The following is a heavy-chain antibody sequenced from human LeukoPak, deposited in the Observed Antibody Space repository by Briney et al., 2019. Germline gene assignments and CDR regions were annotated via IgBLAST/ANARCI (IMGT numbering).Heavy chain of an antibody. Sequence: PSETLSLICAVYGGSFSGYYWSWIRQPPGKGLEWIGEINHSGSTNCNPSLKSRVTISVDTSKNQFSLKLSSVTAADTAVYYCARVSFSIRWFDPWGQGTLVTVSS. CDR1: GGSFSGYY. J-gene: IGHJ5*02. D-gene: IGHD4-17*01. CDR2: INHSGST. CDR3: ARVSFSIRWFDP. V-gene: IGHV4-34*01.